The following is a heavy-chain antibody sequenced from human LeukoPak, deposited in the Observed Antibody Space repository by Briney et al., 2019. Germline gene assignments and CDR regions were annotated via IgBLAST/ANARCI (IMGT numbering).Heavy chain of an antibody. CDR2: IIPIFGTA. CDR1: GGTFSSYA. D-gene: IGHD2-2*01. CDR3: ARGPRFRVVVPAAIVDY. V-gene: IGHV1-69*05. Sequence: GASVKVSCKASGGTFSSYAISWVRQAPGQGLEWMGGIIPIFGTANYAQKFQGRVTMTRNTSISTAYMELSSLRSEDTAVYYCARGPRFRVVVPAAIVDYWGQGTLVTVSS. J-gene: IGHJ4*02.